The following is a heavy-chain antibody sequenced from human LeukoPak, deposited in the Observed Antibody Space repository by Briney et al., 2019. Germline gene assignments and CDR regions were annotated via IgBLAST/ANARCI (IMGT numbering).Heavy chain of an antibody. CDR3: AREDQQQLVLAVGWLDP. V-gene: IGHV1-69*06. D-gene: IGHD6-13*01. J-gene: IGHJ5*02. Sequence: SVKVSCKASGGTFSSYAISWVRQAPGQGLEWMGGIIPIFGTANYAQKFQGRVTITADKSTSTAYMELSSLRSEDTAVYYCAREDQQQLVLAVGWLDPWGQGTLVTVSS. CDR1: GGTFSSYA. CDR2: IIPIFGTA.